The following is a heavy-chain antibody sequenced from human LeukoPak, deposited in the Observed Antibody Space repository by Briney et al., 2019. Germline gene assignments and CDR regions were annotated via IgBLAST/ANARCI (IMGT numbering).Heavy chain of an antibody. Sequence: GGSLRLSCAASGFSVSSDSMTWVRQAPGKGLEWVSVIHSDGKTFYADSVKGRFTISRDNSENTLYLQMNTLRVEDTAVYYCTRDYGDYFDYWGQGTLVTVSS. V-gene: IGHV3-53*01. CDR3: TRDYGDYFDY. J-gene: IGHJ4*02. CDR2: IHSDGKT. CDR1: GFSVSSDS. D-gene: IGHD4-17*01.